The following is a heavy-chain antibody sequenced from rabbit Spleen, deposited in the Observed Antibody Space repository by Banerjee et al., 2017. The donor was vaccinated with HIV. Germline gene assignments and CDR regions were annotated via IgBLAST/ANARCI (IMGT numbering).Heavy chain of an antibody. CDR1: GFSFSDRDV. CDR2: IAGSSSGFT. V-gene: IGHV1S45*01. J-gene: IGHJ4*01. Sequence: QEQLEESGGDLVKPEGSLTLTCKASGFSFSDRDVMCWVRQAPGKGLEWISCIAGSSSGFTYSATWAKGRFTCSKTSSTTVTLQMTSLTVADTATYFCARDAAGREDFNLWGQGTLVTVS. CDR3: ARDAAGREDFNL. D-gene: IGHD4-2*01.